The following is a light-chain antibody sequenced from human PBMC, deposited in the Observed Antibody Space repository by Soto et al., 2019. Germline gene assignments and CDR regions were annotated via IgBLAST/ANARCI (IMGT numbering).Light chain of an antibody. J-gene: IGKJ1*01. Sequence: EIVLTQSPATLSLSPGERATLSCRASQSVSSYLAWYQQKPGQAPRLLIYDASNRATGIPARFSGSGSGTDFTLTISTLQPEDSATYYCQQSYSVLWTFGQGTKVDIK. CDR2: DAS. CDR3: QQSYSVLWT. CDR1: QSVSSY. V-gene: IGKV3-11*01.